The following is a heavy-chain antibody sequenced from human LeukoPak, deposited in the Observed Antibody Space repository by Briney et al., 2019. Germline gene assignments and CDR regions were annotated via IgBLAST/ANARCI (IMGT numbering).Heavy chain of an antibody. CDR3: ARDARHKYCSSASCYRGWFDP. CDR1: GYTFTSYG. CDR2: IIPMFGTA. Sequence: ASVKVSCKASGYTFTSYGINWVRQAPGQGLEWMGGIIPMFGTANYAQKFQGRVTITADESTSTAYMELSSLRSEDTAVYYCARDARHKYCSSASCYRGWFDPWGQGTLVTVSS. D-gene: IGHD2-2*01. J-gene: IGHJ5*02. V-gene: IGHV1-69*13.